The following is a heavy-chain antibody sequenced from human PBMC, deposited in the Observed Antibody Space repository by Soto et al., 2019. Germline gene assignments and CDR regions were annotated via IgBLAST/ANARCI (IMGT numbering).Heavy chain of an antibody. D-gene: IGHD1-26*01. J-gene: IGHJ6*02. Sequence: GASIKPCFEACGYTWASCYRHWVRQAPAQGLECMGIINPSGGSTSYAQKFQGRVTMTRDTSTSTVYMELSSLRSEDTAVYYCARDLRRWEIPYVDGMDVRGQGTTVTVSS. V-gene: IGHV1-46*01. CDR3: ARDLRRWEIPYVDGMDV. CDR1: GYTWASCY. CDR2: INPSGGST.